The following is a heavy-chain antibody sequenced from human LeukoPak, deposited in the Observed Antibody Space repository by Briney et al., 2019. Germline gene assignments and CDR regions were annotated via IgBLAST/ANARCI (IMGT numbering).Heavy chain of an antibody. D-gene: IGHD3-22*01. CDR1: GYTFTSYD. V-gene: IGHV1-8*01. CDR3: ARAPNYYETNDF. Sequence: ASVKVSCKASGYTFTSYDINWVRQATGQGLEWMGWMNPNSGNTGYAQKFQGRVTMTRNTSISTAYMELSSLRSEDTAVYYCARAPNYYETNDFWGQGTLVTVSS. J-gene: IGHJ4*02. CDR2: MNPNSGNT.